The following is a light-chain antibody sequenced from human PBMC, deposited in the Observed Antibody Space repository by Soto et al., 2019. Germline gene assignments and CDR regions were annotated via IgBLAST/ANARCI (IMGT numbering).Light chain of an antibody. Sequence: DIQMTQSPSSLSASVGDRVTITCRASQNITSYLNWYHQKPGKAPKVLIYAASNLESGVPSRFSGSAYGTDFTLTINSLQPEDFATYFCLQHYDYSWTFGQGTKVDI. J-gene: IGKJ1*01. CDR3: LQHYDYSWT. V-gene: IGKV1-39*01. CDR2: AAS. CDR1: QNITSY.